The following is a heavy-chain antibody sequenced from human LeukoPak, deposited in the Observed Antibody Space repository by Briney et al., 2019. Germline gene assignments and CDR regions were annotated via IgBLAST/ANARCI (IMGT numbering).Heavy chain of an antibody. J-gene: IGHJ4*02. Sequence: SETLSLACTVSGGSISNYYWSWIRQPPGKGPEWIGYIYYSGSTNYNPSLESRVTIAVDTSKNQFSLRLSSVTAADTALYYCARLVVAAAGVYFDYWGQGTLVTVSS. D-gene: IGHD6-13*01. V-gene: IGHV4-59*08. CDR1: GGSISNYY. CDR2: IYYSGST. CDR3: ARLVVAAAGVYFDY.